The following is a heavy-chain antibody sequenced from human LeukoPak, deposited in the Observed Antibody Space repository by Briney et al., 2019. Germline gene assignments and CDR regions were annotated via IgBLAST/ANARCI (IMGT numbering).Heavy chain of an antibody. Sequence: ASVKVSCKASGYTFTGYYMHWVRQAPGQGLEWMGWINPNSGGTNYAQKFQGRVTMTRDTSISTAYMELSSLRAEDTAVYYCIVGATSFDYWGQGTLVTVSS. CDR1: GYTFTGYY. J-gene: IGHJ4*02. D-gene: IGHD1-26*01. CDR2: INPNSGGT. CDR3: IVGATSFDY. V-gene: IGHV1-2*02.